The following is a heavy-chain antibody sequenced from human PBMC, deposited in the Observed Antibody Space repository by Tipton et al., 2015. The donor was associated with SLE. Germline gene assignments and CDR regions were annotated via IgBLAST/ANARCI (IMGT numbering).Heavy chain of an antibody. Sequence: SLRLSCAASGFTFSSYGMHWVRQAPGKGLEWVAVIWNDGSNKYYADSVKGRFTISRDNSKNTLYLQMNSLRAEDTAVYYCARDRNRIAVADYYFDYWGQGTLVTVSS. V-gene: IGHV3-33*01. J-gene: IGHJ4*02. D-gene: IGHD6-19*01. CDR1: GFTFSSYG. CDR2: IWNDGSNK. CDR3: ARDRNRIAVADYYFDY.